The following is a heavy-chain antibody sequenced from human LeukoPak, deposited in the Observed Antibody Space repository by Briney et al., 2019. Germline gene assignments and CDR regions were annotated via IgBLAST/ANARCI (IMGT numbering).Heavy chain of an antibody. D-gene: IGHD1-26*01. V-gene: IGHV3-66*01. J-gene: IGHJ4*02. CDR3: VVHSATSCY. Sequence: GGSLRLSCAGSGFTVSSNYMNWVRQTPGKGLEWVSVIYSGVSTDYADSVKGRFTISRDNGKTALSLQMNSLRAEDTAVYYCVVHSATSCYWGQGTLVTVSS. CDR2: IYSGVST. CDR1: GFTVSSNY.